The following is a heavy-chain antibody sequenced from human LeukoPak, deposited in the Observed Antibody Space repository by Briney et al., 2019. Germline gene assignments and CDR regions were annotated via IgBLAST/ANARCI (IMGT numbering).Heavy chain of an antibody. V-gene: IGHV4-31*03. Sequence: PSQTLSLTCTVSGGSISSGGYSWSWIRQHPGKGLEWIGYIYYSGSTYYNPSLKSRVTISVDTSKNQFSLKLSSVTAADTAVYYCARDRTARSRYFDYWGQGTLVTVSS. D-gene: IGHD2-2*01. CDR1: GGSISSGGYS. CDR2: IYYSGST. CDR3: ARDRTARSRYFDY. J-gene: IGHJ4*02.